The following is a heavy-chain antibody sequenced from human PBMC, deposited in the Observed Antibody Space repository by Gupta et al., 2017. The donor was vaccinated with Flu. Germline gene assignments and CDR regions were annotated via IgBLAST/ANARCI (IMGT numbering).Heavy chain of an antibody. CDR1: GFTFTTYA. D-gene: IGHD4-23*01. CDR2: ISVGGGST. J-gene: IGHJ4*02. CDR3: AKAVGNSPSRYYFDY. V-gene: IGHV3-23*01. Sequence: EVQLLESGGGLVQPGGSLRLSCAASGFTFTTYAMSWVRQAPGKGLEWVSLISVGGGSTYYADSVKGRFTISRDNCKNTLYLQMNSLRAEDTAVYYCAKAVGNSPSRYYFDYWGQGTLVTVSS.